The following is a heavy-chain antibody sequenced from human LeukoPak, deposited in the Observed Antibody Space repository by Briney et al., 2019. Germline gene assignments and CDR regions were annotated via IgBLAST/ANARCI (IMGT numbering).Heavy chain of an antibody. D-gene: IGHD2-21*02. CDR1: GFTVSSNY. CDR2: ISSSSSYI. V-gene: IGHV3-21*01. J-gene: IGHJ3*02. Sequence: GGSLRLSCAASGFTVSSNYMNWVRQAPGKGLEWVSSISSSSSYIYYADSVRGRFTISRDNAKNSLYLQINSLRAEDTAVYYCARDPAYCGGGCHSVYQDAFDIWGQGTRVTVSS. CDR3: ARDPAYCGGGCHSVYQDAFDI.